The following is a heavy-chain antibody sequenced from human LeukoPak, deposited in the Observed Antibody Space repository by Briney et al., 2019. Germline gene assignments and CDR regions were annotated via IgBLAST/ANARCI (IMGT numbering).Heavy chain of an antibody. CDR2: IYYSGST. CDR3: ASSNTGSYNDAFDI. CDR1: GGSISSSSYY. Sequence: SETLSLTCTVSGGSISSSSYYWGWIRQPPGKGLEWIGYIYYSGSTKYNPSLKSRVSISVDTSKNQFSLKLNSVTAADTAVYYCASSNTGSYNDAFDIWGQGTMVTVSS. J-gene: IGHJ3*02. V-gene: IGHV4-61*05. D-gene: IGHD1-26*01.